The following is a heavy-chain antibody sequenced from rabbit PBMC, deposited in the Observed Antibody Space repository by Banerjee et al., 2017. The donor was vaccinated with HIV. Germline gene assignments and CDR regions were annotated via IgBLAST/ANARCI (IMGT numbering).Heavy chain of an antibody. CDR2: IDASNSDRT. D-gene: IGHD8-1*01. CDR3: ARDAGSSYPYYFGL. V-gene: IGHV1S45*01. CDR1: GFSFSGSYW. J-gene: IGHJ4*01. Sequence: QEQLEESGGDLVKPEGSLTLTCTASGFSFSGSYWICWVRQAPGKGLELIACIDASNSDRTYYASWAKGRFTLSKTSSTTVTLQMTSLTAADTATYFCARDAGSSYPYYFGLWGPGTLVTVS.